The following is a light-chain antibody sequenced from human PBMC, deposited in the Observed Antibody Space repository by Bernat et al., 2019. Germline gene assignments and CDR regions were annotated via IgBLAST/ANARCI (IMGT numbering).Light chain of an antibody. J-gene: IGKJ1*01. V-gene: IGKV1-16*02. Sequence: DIQMTQSPSSLSASVGDSVTITCRASRGIDNYLAWFQQKPGESPKSLIYGAFTLQSGVPSKFSGSGSGTDFTLTISSLQPEDFATYFCQQYNTFPWTFGQGTKVEIK. CDR1: RGIDNY. CDR2: GAF. CDR3: QQYNTFPWT.